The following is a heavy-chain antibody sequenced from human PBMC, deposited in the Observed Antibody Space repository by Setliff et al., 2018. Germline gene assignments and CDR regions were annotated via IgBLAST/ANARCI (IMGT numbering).Heavy chain of an antibody. Sequence: ASVKVSCKASGYTFSNYGITWVRQAPGQGLEWMGWISGYDGNTKYAQNLHGRVTMTTDTSTTTAFMELRSLRSDDTAVYYCARERIYDGLNYNGMDVWGQGTTVTVSS. CDR2: ISGYDGNT. V-gene: IGHV1-18*01. D-gene: IGHD3-3*01. J-gene: IGHJ6*01. CDR1: GYTFSNYG. CDR3: ARERIYDGLNYNGMDV.